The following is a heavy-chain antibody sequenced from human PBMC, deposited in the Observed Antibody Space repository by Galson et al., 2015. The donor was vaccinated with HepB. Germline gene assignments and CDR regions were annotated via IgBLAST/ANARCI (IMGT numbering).Heavy chain of an antibody. CDR3: TRVLGRGYCSSPSCSLEYYFDY. D-gene: IGHD2-2*01. CDR2: IRSKAYGGTT. V-gene: IGHV3-49*03. CDR1: GFTFGDYA. Sequence: SLRLSCAASGFTFGDYAMSWFRQAPGKGLEWVGFIRSKAYGGTTEYAASVKGRFTISRDDSKSIAYLQMNSLKTEDTAVYYCTRVLGRGYCSSPSCSLEYYFDYWGQGTLVTVSS. J-gene: IGHJ4*02.